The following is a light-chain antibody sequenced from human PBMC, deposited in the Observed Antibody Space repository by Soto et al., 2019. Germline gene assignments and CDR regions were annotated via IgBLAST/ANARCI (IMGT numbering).Light chain of an antibody. CDR1: QNIRGY. CDR2: GAS. J-gene: IGKJ4*01. V-gene: IGKV1-8*01. Sequence: AIRMTQSPSSLSASTGDRVTITCRASQNIRGYLAWYQQKPGKAPKLLISGASSLQSGVPSRFSGSGSGTDFTLTISRLQSEDFATYYCQQCYSYPLTFGGGTKVEIK. CDR3: QQCYSYPLT.